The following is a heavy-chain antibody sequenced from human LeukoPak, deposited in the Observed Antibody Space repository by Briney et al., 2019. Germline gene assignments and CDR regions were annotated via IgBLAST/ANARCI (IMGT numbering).Heavy chain of an antibody. J-gene: IGHJ4*02. CDR1: GGSLSDYY. D-gene: IGHD4-11*01. V-gene: IGHV4-59*01. Sequence: PSETLSLTCTVSGGSLSDYYWSWIRQPPGKGLEWIGYIYYSGSTDYNPSLKSRVTISTDTSKNQFSLKLSSVTAADTAVYYCARVDNYVYDYWGQGTLVTVSS. CDR2: IYYSGST. CDR3: ARVDNYVYDY.